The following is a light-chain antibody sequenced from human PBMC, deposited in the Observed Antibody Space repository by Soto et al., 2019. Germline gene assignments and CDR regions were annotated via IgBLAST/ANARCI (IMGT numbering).Light chain of an antibody. CDR3: QQYGSSPPWT. V-gene: IGKV3-20*01. CDR2: GAS. CDR1: QSVSSNY. J-gene: IGKJ1*01. Sequence: EIVLTQSPGTLSLSLGERATLSCRASQSVSSNYLAWYQQKPGQAPRLLMYGASRRATGIPDRFSGSGSGTDFTPTISRLESEDFAVYYCQQYGSSPPWTFGQGTKVEIK.